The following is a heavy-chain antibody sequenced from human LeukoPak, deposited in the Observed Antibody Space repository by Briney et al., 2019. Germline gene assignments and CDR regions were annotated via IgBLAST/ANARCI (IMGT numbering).Heavy chain of an antibody. D-gene: IGHD3-16*01. CDR2: ISFDGIIK. CDR1: GFTFSSYA. J-gene: IGHJ4*02. Sequence: PGRSLRLSCAASGFTFSSYAMHWVRQAPGKGLEWVAVISFDGIIKYYADSVKGRITISRDNSKNTLFLQMNSLGPEDTALYYCVKDGALRPRNYYDSLYYFDYWGQGTLVTVSS. V-gene: IGHV3-30*04. CDR3: VKDGALRPRNYYDSLYYFDY.